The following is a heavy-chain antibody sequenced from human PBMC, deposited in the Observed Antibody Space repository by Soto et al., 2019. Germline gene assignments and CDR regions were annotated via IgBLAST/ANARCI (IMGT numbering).Heavy chain of an antibody. CDR2: ISHGGSP. CDR3: ARGHYYYAMDV. CDR1: GGSVGSGVFS. J-gene: IGHJ6*02. V-gene: IGHV4-30-2*01. Sequence: SETLSLTCAVSGGSVGSGVFSWNWIRQPPGQGLEWIGYISHGGSPHYTPSLRSRVSISVDRSTNVISLNLTSMTPADTAVYFCARGHYYYAMDVWGQGTTVTVSS.